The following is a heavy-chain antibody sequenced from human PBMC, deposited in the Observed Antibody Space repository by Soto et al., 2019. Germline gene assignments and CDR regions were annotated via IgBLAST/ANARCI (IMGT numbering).Heavy chain of an antibody. CDR1: GYTFTSFD. Sequence: QVHLVQSGAEVREPGASVKVSCKASGYTFTSFDINWVRQASGQGLEWMGWMKPNSGDTGYGQKFQGRVALTRDTSTSTAYMELSGLKSEDTAVYYCVALARWGQGTLVTVSS. J-gene: IGHJ4*02. CDR3: VALAR. D-gene: IGHD6-6*01. V-gene: IGHV1-8*01. CDR2: MKPNSGDT.